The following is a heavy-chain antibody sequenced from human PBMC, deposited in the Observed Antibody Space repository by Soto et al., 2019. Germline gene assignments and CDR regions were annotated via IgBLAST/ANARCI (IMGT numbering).Heavy chain of an antibody. CDR3: ASGIAAAGTISEYYYYGMDV. CDR2: ISAYNGNT. D-gene: IGHD6-13*01. Sequence: ASVKVSCKASGYTFTSYGISWVRQAPGQGLEWMGWISAYNGNTNYAQKLQGRVTMTTDTSTSTAYMELRSLRSDDTAVYYCASGIAAAGTISEYYYYGMDVWGQGTTVTVS. J-gene: IGHJ6*02. V-gene: IGHV1-18*01. CDR1: GYTFTSYG.